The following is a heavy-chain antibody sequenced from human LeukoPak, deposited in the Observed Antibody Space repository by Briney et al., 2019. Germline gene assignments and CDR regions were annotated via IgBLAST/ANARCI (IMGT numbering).Heavy chain of an antibody. Sequence: QPGGSLRLSCAASGFTFSSYEMNWVRQAPGKGLEWVSYIGSSGSTIYYADSVKGRFTISRDNAKNSLYLQMNSLRAEDTAVYYCATLLLVCEACHSDYWGQGTLVTVSS. CDR3: ATLLLVCEACHSDY. D-gene: IGHD3-10*01. CDR1: GFTFSSYE. CDR2: IGSSGSTI. J-gene: IGHJ4*02. V-gene: IGHV3-48*03.